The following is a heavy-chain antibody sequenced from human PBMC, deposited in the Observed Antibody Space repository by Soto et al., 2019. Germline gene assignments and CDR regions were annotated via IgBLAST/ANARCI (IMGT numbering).Heavy chain of an antibody. CDR2: ILPIYGST. Sequence: QVRLVQSGAEVKEPGSSVTVSCKASGGTFSNYAVNWARQAPGQGLEWMGGILPIYGSTNFAHKFQGRVTLTADESTSTAQMELKSMTSEETGVYYCASVATFGNSGYPCHWWGQGTLV. J-gene: IGHJ4*02. V-gene: IGHV1-69*01. CDR1: GGTFSNYA. CDR3: ASVATFGNSGYPCHW. D-gene: IGHD3-22*01.